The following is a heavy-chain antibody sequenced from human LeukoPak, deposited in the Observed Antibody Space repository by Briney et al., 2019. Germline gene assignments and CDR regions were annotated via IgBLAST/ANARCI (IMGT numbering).Heavy chain of an antibody. Sequence: PGGSLRLSCAASGFTFSPYWMHWVRQAPGKGLVWVLCINSDGSTTSYADSVKGRFTISRDNAKNTLYLQMNSLRGEDTAVYYCARGGTVTTFDYWGQGTLVTVSS. J-gene: IGHJ4*02. D-gene: IGHD4-17*01. CDR2: INSDGSTT. V-gene: IGHV3-74*01. CDR1: GFTFSPYW. CDR3: ARGGTVTTFDY.